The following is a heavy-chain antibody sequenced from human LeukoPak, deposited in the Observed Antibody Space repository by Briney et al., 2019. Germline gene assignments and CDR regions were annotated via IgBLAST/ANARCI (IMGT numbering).Heavy chain of an antibody. V-gene: IGHV4-59*11. Sequence: SETLSLTCTVSGGFISSHYWSWIRQPPGKGLEWIGYFFYTGDTNYNPSLKSRVTISGDTSMSQFSLELTSVTAAGTAVYYCTTIPHYDSSGHFDQWGQGALVTVSS. CDR2: FFYTGDT. J-gene: IGHJ4*02. CDR3: TTIPHYDSSGHFDQ. D-gene: IGHD3-22*01. CDR1: GGFISSHY.